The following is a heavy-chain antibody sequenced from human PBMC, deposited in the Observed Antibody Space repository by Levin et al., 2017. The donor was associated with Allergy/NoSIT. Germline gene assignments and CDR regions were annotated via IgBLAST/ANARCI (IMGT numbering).Heavy chain of an antibody. V-gene: IGHV3-72*01. D-gene: IGHD1-26*01. CDR1: GFIFSDYS. CDR2: ARDKANSHTT. Sequence: GGSLRLSCAASGFIFSDYSMDWVRQAPGKGLEWVGRARDKANSHTTEYAASVKGSFTISRADSKNSLLLQMNSLETEDTAVYFCARRGIVATKAYDIWGQGTLVTVSS. CDR3: ARRGIVATKAYDI. J-gene: IGHJ3*02.